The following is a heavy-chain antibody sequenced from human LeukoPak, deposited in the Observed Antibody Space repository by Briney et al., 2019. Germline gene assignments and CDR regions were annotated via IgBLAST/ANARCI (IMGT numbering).Heavy chain of an antibody. Sequence: GGSLRLSCAASGFTFSSYAMSWVRQAPGKGLEWVSVISASGGNTYYADSVKGRFTISRDNSKSTLYLQMNSLRAEDTAVYYCAKENHGIVGATTLIDYWGQGTLVTVSS. V-gene: IGHV3-23*01. CDR1: GFTFSSYA. J-gene: IGHJ4*02. D-gene: IGHD1-26*01. CDR2: ISASGGNT. CDR3: AKENHGIVGATTLIDY.